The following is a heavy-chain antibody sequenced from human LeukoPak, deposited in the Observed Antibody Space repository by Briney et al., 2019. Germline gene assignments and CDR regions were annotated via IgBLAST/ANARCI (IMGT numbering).Heavy chain of an antibody. V-gene: IGHV4-4*07. J-gene: IGHJ4*02. CDR1: GGSISSYY. CDR3: ARVNFRGYYDTYYFDY. D-gene: IGHD3-22*01. CDR2: IYTSGST. Sequence: SETLSLTCTVSGGSISSYYWSWIRQPAGKGLEWIGRIYTSGSTNYNPSLKSRVTMSVDTSKNQFSLKLSSVTAADTAVYYCARVNFRGYYDTYYFDYWGQGTLVTVSS.